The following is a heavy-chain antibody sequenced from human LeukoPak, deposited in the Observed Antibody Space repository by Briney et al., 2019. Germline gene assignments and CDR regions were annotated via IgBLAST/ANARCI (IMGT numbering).Heavy chain of an antibody. CDR2: ISYDGSNK. D-gene: IGHD6-19*01. V-gene: IGHV3-30*18. J-gene: IGHJ6*02. CDR3: AKIAVAGSYGMDV. CDR1: GFTFSSYG. Sequence: QPGRSLRLSCAASGFTFSSYGMHWVRQAPGKGVEWVAVISYDGSNKYYADSVKGRFTISRDNSKNTLYLQMNSLRAEDTAVYYCAKIAVAGSYGMDVWGQGTTVTVSS.